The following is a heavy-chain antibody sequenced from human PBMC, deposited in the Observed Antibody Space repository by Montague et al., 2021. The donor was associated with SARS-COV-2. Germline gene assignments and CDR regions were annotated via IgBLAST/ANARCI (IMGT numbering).Heavy chain of an antibody. D-gene: IGHD5-24*01. CDR2: TYYRSKWYN. CDR3: LQGYYFDS. CDR1: GDSVSSNNAA. J-gene: IGHJ4*02. Sequence: CAISGDSVSSNNAAWNWIRQSPSRGLEWLGRTYYRSKWYNDYAVSVKSRITIDADTSKNHSSLQLKSMTPEDTAVYYCLQGYYFDSWGQGILVTVSS. V-gene: IGHV6-1*01.